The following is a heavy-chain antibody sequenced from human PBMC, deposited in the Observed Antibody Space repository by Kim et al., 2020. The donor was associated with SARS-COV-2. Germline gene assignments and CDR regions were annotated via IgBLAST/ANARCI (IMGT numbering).Heavy chain of an antibody. CDR1: GGTFSSYT. D-gene: IGHD3-22*01. CDR2: IIPILGIA. V-gene: IGHV1-69*02. J-gene: IGHJ3*02. CDR3: ARGVPSSGYYDAIDI. Sequence: SVKVSCKASGGTFSSYTISWVRQAPGQGLEWMGRIIPILGIANYAQKFQGRVTITADKSTSTAYMELSSLRSEDTAVYYCARGVPSSGYYDAIDIWGQGTMVTVSS.